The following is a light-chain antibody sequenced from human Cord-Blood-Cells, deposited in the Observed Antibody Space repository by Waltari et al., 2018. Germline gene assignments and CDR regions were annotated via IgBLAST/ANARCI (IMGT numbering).Light chain of an antibody. CDR1: QGISSA. V-gene: IGKV1-13*02. Sequence: AIQLTQSPSYLYASVGDRVTSTFRASQGISSALAWYQLKPGKSPKLLIYDASSLESGVPSRFSGSGSGTDFTLTISSLQPEDFATYYCQQFNSYQYTFGQGTKLEIK. CDR3: QQFNSYQYT. CDR2: DAS. J-gene: IGKJ2*01.